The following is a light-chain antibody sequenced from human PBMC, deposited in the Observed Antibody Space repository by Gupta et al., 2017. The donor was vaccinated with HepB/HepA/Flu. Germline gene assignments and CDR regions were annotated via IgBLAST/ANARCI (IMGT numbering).Light chain of an antibody. CDR1: TVGAAS. J-gene: IGLJ2*01. CDR2: QET. Sequence: SWELTQPPSVSVSPGQTATIACSVDTVGAASGWWYQQRPGQPPVLLIYQETKRPSGIPERFSASKSGNTATLTITVPTEVVVADYYAQAEVSNDDVVFGGGTKVTVL. CDR3: QAEVSNDDVV. V-gene: IGLV3-1*01.